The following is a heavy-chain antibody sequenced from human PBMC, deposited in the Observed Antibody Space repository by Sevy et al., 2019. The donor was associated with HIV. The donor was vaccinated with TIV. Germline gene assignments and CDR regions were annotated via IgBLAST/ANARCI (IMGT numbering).Heavy chain of an antibody. CDR2: INTNTGNP. CDR1: GYTFTSYV. J-gene: IGHJ6*02. D-gene: IGHD2-2*01. V-gene: IGHV7-4-1*02. Sequence: ASVKVSCKGSGYTFTSYVMNWVRQAPGQGLEWMGWINTNTGNPTYAQGFTGRFVFSLDTSVSTAYLQISSLKAEDTAVYYCARGECSSSSCYYYYGMDVWGQGATVTVSS. CDR3: ARGECSSSSCYYYYGMDV.